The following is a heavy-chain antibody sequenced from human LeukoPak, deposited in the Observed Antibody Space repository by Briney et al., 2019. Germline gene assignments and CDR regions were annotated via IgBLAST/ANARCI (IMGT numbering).Heavy chain of an antibody. J-gene: IGHJ4*02. CDR3: ARDRGSTEFDY. V-gene: IGHV3-74*01. Sequence: GGSLRLSCAASGFTLSSNWMHWVRHAPGKGLVWVSRINGDGSSTSYADSVKGRFTISRDNAKNTLYLQMNSLRAEDTAVYYCARDRGSTEFDYWGQGTLVTVSS. CDR2: INGDGSST. CDR1: GFTLSSNW. D-gene: IGHD1-26*01.